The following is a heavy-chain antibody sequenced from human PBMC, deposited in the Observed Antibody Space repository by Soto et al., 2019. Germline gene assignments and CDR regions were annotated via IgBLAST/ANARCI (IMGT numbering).Heavy chain of an antibody. J-gene: IGHJ5*02. V-gene: IGHV1-3*01. CDR2: INAYNGNT. CDR3: ARSYCGGDCYSDWFDP. CDR1: GYAFTWFN. Sequence: ASAKVSCKASGYAFTWFNIHWVRQAPGKRLEWMGWINAYNGNTNYSQNLQGRVTITTDTSTSTAYMELRSLRSDDTAVYYCARSYCGGDCYSDWFDPWGQGTLVTVS. D-gene: IGHD2-21*02.